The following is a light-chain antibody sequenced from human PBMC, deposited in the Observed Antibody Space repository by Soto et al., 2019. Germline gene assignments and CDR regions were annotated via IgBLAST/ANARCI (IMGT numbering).Light chain of an antibody. V-gene: IGKV3-20*01. J-gene: IGKJ2*01. Sequence: EIVLTQSPGTLSLSPGERATLSCRASQSVRGTYLAWYQHRSGQAPRLLIYGAPNRATGIPDRFSGYGSGRDFTLTVIRLEPEDSAVYYCQQFVMSPPGYTFGQGTKLEIK. CDR2: GAP. CDR1: QSVRGTY. CDR3: QQFVMSPPGYT.